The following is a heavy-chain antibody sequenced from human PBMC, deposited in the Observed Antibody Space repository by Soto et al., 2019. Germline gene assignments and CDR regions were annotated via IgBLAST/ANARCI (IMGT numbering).Heavy chain of an antibody. Sequence: QVQLVESGGGVVQPGRSLRLSCAASGFTFSSYAMHWVRQAPGKGLEWVAVISYDGSNKYYADSVKGRFTISRDNSKNTLYLQINSLRGEDTAVYYCARDLTYSSSLIVWGQGTLVTVSS. CDR3: ARDLTYSSSLIV. J-gene: IGHJ4*02. CDR1: GFTFSSYA. D-gene: IGHD6-13*01. CDR2: ISYDGSNK. V-gene: IGHV3-30-3*01.